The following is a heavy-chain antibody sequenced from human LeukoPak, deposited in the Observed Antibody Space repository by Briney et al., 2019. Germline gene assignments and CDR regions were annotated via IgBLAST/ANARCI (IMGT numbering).Heavy chain of an antibody. V-gene: IGHV4-59*01. CDR1: GGSISSYY. J-gene: IGHJ4*02. Sequence: PSETLSLTCTVSGGSISSYYWSWIRQPPGKGLEWIGYIYYSGSTNYNPSLKSRVTISVDTSKNQFSLKLSSVTAADAAVYYCARARSGYDQRFDYWGQGTLVTVSS. D-gene: IGHD5-12*01. CDR3: ARARSGYDQRFDY. CDR2: IYYSGST.